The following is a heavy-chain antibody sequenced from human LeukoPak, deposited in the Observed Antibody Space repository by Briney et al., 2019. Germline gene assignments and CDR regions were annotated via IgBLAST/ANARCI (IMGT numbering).Heavy chain of an antibody. J-gene: IGHJ6*02. CDR1: GGSFRGYY. D-gene: IGHD3-3*01. CDR3: ARTFRYKEWSNNYYYYGMDV. CDR2: INHSGST. Sequence: SETLSLTCAVYGGSFRGYYWSWIRQPPGKGLEWIGEINHSGSTNYNPSLKSRVAISVDTSKNQFSLKLSSVTAADTAVYYCARTFRYKEWSNNYYYYGMDVWGQGTTVTVSS. V-gene: IGHV4-34*01.